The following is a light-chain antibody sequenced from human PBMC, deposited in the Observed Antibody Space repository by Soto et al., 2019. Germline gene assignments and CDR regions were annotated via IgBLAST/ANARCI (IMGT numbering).Light chain of an antibody. Sequence: DRGTISCRVSQTINRRLAWYQQKPGKAPKLLIYDVSNLESGVPSRFSGSGSGTEFTLTISSLQSDDLATYHCQEYFSYSTFGQVTKPDIK. V-gene: IGKV1-5*01. CDR1: QTINRR. CDR2: DVS. CDR3: QEYFSYST. J-gene: IGKJ2*02.